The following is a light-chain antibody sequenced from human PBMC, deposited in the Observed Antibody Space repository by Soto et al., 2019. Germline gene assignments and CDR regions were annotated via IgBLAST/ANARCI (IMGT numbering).Light chain of an antibody. V-gene: IGKV1-39*01. J-gene: IGKJ2*01. CDR2: GAS. Sequence: DIQMTQSPPSLSASVGDRVTITCRASQNISNYLNWYQHKPGEAPKVLIYGASSLQSGVPSRFSGSGSGTDFTLTISSLQCEDFATYYCQQSLSSLPYTFGQGTKLEIK. CDR1: QNISNY. CDR3: QQSLSSLPYT.